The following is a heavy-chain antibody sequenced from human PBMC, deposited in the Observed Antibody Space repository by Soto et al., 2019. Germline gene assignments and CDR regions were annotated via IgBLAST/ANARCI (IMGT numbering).Heavy chain of an antibody. J-gene: IGHJ4*02. D-gene: IGHD6-19*01. V-gene: IGHV3-30*18. CDR2: ISYDGGNK. Sequence: GGSLRLSCAASGFTFSSYGMHWVRQAPGKGLEWVAVISYDGGNKYYADSVKGRFTISRDNSKNTLYLQMNSLRAEDTAVYYCAKGSSSGWHDYWGQGTLVTVSS. CDR3: AKGSSSGWHDY. CDR1: GFTFSSYG.